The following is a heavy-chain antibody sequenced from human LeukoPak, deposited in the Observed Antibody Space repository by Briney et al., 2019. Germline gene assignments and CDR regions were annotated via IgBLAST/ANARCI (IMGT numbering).Heavy chain of an antibody. CDR3: AKLGYSSGWYDFQIDAFDF. J-gene: IGHJ3*01. Sequence: PGGSLRLSCAASGFSFTSYGMHRVRQAPGKGLEWVAVISYDGSNKFYADSVKGRFTISRDNSKNTLYLQMNSLRAEDTAVYYCAKLGYSSGWYDFQIDAFDFWGQGTMVTVSS. CDR1: GFSFTSYG. V-gene: IGHV3-30*18. D-gene: IGHD6-19*01. CDR2: ISYDGSNK.